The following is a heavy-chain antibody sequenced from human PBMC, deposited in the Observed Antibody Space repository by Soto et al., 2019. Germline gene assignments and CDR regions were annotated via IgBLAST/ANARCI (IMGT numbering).Heavy chain of an antibody. CDR2: INAGNGNT. Sequence: GASVKVSCKASGYTFTNYAIHWVRQAPGQRLEWMGWINAGNGNTKYSQKFQGRVTITRDTSASTAYMELSSLRFEDTAVYYCARGPGGPDGPGDYWGQGTLVTVSS. D-gene: IGHD2-15*01. J-gene: IGHJ4*02. V-gene: IGHV1-3*01. CDR3: ARGPGGPDGPGDY. CDR1: GYTFTNYA.